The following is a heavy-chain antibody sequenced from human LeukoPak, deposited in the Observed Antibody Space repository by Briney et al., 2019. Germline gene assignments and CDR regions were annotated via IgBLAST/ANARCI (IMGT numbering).Heavy chain of an antibody. D-gene: IGHD2-2*01. V-gene: IGHV3-53*01. CDR2: IYSGGST. J-gene: IGHJ3*02. Sequence: GGSLRLSCAASGFTVSSNYMSWVRQAPGKGLEWVSVIYSGGSTYYADSVKGRFTISRDNSKNTLYLQMNSLRAEDTAVYYCARDSPYCSSTSCYQVRAFDIWGQGTMVTVSS. CDR1: GFTVSSNY. CDR3: ARDSPYCSSTSCYQVRAFDI.